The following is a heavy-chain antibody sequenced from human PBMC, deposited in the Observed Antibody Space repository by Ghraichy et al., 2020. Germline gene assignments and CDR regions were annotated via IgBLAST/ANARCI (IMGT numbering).Heavy chain of an antibody. D-gene: IGHD6-13*01. V-gene: IGHV3-9*01. CDR2: ISWHSGNI. CDR1: GFTFDDYA. J-gene: IGHJ3*02. CDR3: AKDLSSSWYLGAFDI. Sequence: GGSLRLSCAASGFTFDDYAMHWVRQAPGKGLEWVSGISWHSGNIGYADSVKGRFTISRDNAKNSLYLQMNSLRAEDTALYYCAKDLSSSWYLGAFDIWGQGTMVTVSS.